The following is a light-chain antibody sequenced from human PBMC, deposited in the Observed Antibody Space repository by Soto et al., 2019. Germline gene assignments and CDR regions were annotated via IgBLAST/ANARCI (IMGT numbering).Light chain of an antibody. CDR3: QQYASSPLT. Sequence: EIVLTQSPGTLSLSPVERATLSGRASQSVSFSSLAWYQHKPGRAPRLLIYGKSSRATGIPDRFSGSGSGTDFTLIISKVEPEDFGVYFCQQYASSPLTFGGGTKVDI. CDR2: GKS. J-gene: IGKJ4*01. CDR1: QSVSFSS. V-gene: IGKV3-20*01.